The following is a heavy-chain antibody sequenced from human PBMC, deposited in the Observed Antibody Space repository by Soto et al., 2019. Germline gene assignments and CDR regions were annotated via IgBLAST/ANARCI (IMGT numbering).Heavy chain of an antibody. CDR1: GGGSFSSFS. Sequence: QVQLVQSGAEVKKPGSSVKVSCKASGGGSFSSFSITWVRQAPRQGLEWMGGTIPNFGTANYAQKSQDRVTLTADEQTRTAYVELSSLRSEDTAVYYCARGWGHSDRSGYYMYFAVWGQGTPVTVSS. V-gene: IGHV1-69*01. CDR2: TIPNFGTA. CDR3: ARGWGHSDRSGYYMYFAV. J-gene: IGHJ4*02. D-gene: IGHD3-22*01.